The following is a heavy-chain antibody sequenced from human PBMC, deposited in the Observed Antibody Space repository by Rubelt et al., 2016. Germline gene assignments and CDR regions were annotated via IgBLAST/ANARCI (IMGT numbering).Heavy chain of an antibody. J-gene: IGHJ4*02. V-gene: IGHV3-7*03. CDR3: ARGSIGPWSYFDY. CDR2: IKQDGSEK. D-gene: IGHD3-3*01. Sequence: EVQLVESGGGLVQPGGSLRLSCAASGFTFSSYWMSWVRQAPGKGLEWVANIKQDGSEKYYVDSVKGRFTISRDNAKNSLYLQMNSLRAEDTAVYYCARGSIGPWSYFDYWGQGTLVTVSS. CDR1: GFTFSSYW.